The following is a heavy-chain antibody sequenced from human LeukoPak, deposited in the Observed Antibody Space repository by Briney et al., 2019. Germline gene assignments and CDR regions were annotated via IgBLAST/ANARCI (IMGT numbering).Heavy chain of an antibody. CDR2: IIPIFGTP. CDR1: GGTFSSYA. V-gene: IGHV1-69*13. Sequence: SVKVSCKASGGTFSSYAINWVRQAPGQGLEWVGGIIPIFGTPTYAQKFQGRVTITADEPTSTAYMELSSLRSEDTAVYYCARGDLDGASSWYGSFWGQGTLVAVSS. J-gene: IGHJ4*02. CDR3: ARGDLDGASSWYGSF. D-gene: IGHD6-13*01.